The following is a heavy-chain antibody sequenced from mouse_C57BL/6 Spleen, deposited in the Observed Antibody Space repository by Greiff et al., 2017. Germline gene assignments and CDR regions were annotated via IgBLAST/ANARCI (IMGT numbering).Heavy chain of an antibody. Sequence: QVQLQQSGAELVRPGASVTLSCKASGYTFTDYEMHWVKHTPVHGLEWIGAIDPETGGTAYNQKFKGKAILTADKSSSTAYMELRSLTSEDSAVYDCTRMVTTGYYFDYWGQGTTLTVSS. J-gene: IGHJ2*01. CDR2: IDPETGGT. CDR1: GYTFTDYE. CDR3: TRMVTTGYYFDY. V-gene: IGHV1-15*01. D-gene: IGHD2-2*01.